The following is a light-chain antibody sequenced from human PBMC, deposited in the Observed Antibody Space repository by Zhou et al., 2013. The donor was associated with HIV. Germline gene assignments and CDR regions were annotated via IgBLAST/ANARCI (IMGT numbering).Light chain of an antibody. Sequence: EIVLTQSPGTLSLSPGERATLSCRASQIVSSKYLAWYQQKPGQAPRVLIYDASNRATGIPGRFSGSGSEADYTLTISSLEPEDFAVYFCQQRSEWPITFGQGTRLEIK. CDR3: QQRSEWPIT. J-gene: IGKJ5*01. CDR2: DAS. CDR1: QIVSSKY. V-gene: IGKV3-11*01.